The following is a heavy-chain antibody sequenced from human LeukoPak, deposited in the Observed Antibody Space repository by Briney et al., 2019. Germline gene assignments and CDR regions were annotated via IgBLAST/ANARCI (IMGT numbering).Heavy chain of an antibody. Sequence: GASVKVSCKASGYTFTGYYMHWVRQAPGQGLEWMGWINPNSGGTNYAQKFQGWVTMTRDTSISTAYMELSRLRSDDTAVYYCARSLRADTAMVRGWYFDYWGQGTLVTVSS. D-gene: IGHD5-18*01. V-gene: IGHV1-2*04. CDR2: INPNSGGT. J-gene: IGHJ4*02. CDR3: ARSLRADTAMVRGWYFDY. CDR1: GYTFTGYY.